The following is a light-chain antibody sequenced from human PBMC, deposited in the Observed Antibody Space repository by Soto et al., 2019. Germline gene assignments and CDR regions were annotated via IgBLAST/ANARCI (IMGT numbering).Light chain of an antibody. CDR2: DAS. CDR1: QSVSSY. V-gene: IGKV3-11*01. Sequence: EIVLTQSPATLSLSPGERATLSCRASQSVSSYLAWYQQKPGQAPSLLIYDASNRATGTPARFGGSGSGTDFTLTISSLEPEDFALYYCQQRSNWPRTFGQGTKVEIK. CDR3: QQRSNWPRT. J-gene: IGKJ1*01.